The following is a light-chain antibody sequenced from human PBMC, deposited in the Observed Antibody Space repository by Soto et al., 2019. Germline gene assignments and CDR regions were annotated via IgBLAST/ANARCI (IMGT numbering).Light chain of an antibody. CDR3: QQTYTIPWT. CDR1: QSISNY. CDR2: SAT. V-gene: IGKV1-39*01. Sequence: DIQRTQCPSSVSASVGDRVTITCRASQSISNYLAWYQHRPGKAPKLLIYSATVLQSGVPSRFSGSGSGTDFTLTISRLQPEDSATYYCQQTYTIPWTFGQGTKVDI. J-gene: IGKJ1*01.